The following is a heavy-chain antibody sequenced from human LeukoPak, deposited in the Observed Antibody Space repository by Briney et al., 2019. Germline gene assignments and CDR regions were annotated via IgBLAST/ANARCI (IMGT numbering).Heavy chain of an antibody. D-gene: IGHD3-16*01. Sequence: SETLSLTCTVSGGSISSGGYYWSWIRQHPGKGLEWIGYIYYSGSTNYNPSLKSRVTISVDTSKNQFSLKLSSVTAADTAVYYCARRPEWGYFDYWGQGTLVTVSS. CDR1: GGSISSGGYY. J-gene: IGHJ4*02. CDR3: ARRPEWGYFDY. V-gene: IGHV4-61*08. CDR2: IYYSGST.